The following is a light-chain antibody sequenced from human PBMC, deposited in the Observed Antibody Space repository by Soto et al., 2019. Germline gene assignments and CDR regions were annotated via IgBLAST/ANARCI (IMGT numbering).Light chain of an antibody. CDR2: EVS. CDR3: SSYTSSSTLVV. CDR1: SSDVGGYNY. J-gene: IGLJ2*01. Sequence: QSALTQPASVSGSPGQSITISCTGTSSDVGGYNYFSWYQQHPGKAPKFMIYEVSNRPSGVSNRFSGSKSGNTASLTISGLQAEDEADYYCSSYTSSSTLVVFGGGTQLTVL. V-gene: IGLV2-14*01.